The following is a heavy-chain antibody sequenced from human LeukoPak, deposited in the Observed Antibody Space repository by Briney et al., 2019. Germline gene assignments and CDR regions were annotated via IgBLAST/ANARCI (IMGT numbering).Heavy chain of an antibody. CDR1: GGSISSNNYY. CDR3: ARVYSNVGYFDL. Sequence: APETLSLTCTVSGGSISSNNYYWGWIRQPPGKGLEWIGSVYYRGDTYYNPSLKSRLTISLDTSKNQFSLKLSSVTAADTAIYYCARVYSNVGYFDLWGRGTLVIVSS. J-gene: IGHJ2*01. V-gene: IGHV4-39*07. CDR2: VYYRGDT. D-gene: IGHD6-13*01.